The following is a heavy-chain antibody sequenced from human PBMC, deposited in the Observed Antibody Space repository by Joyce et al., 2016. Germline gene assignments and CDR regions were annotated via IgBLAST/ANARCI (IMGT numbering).Heavy chain of an antibody. CDR2: IYTGGSP. D-gene: IGHD6-13*01. V-gene: IGHV3-53*02. CDR1: GFDVTTSD. Sequence: EVQLVETGGGLIQPGGSLRLSCALSGFDVTTSDMNWFRQAPGKGLEGVAVIYTGGSPFYADSVKGRFVISRDRSNNRLYLQMNRLRADDTALYYCARQPPALRHGLDVWGQGTAVTVSS. J-gene: IGHJ6*02. CDR3: ARQPPALRHGLDV.